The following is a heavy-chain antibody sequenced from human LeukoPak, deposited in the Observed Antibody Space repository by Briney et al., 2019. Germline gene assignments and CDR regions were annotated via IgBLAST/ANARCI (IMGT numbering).Heavy chain of an antibody. CDR3: ARTVITGRRVDYMDV. V-gene: IGHV4-59*01. J-gene: IGHJ6*03. D-gene: IGHD3-10*01. CDR2: IYYSGRT. CDR1: GGSISSYY. Sequence: SETLSLTCTVSGGSISSYYWSWIRQPPGKGLEWIGYIYYSGRTNYNPSLKSRVTTSVDTSKNQFSLKLSSVTAADTAVYYCARTVITGRRVDYMDVWGKGTTVTVSS.